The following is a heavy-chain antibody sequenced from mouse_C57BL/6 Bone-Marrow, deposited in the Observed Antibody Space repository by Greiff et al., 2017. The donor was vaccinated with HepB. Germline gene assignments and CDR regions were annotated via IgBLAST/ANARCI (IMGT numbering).Heavy chain of an antibody. Sequence: VQLQQPGAELVKPGASVKLSCKASGYTFTSYWMQWVKQRPGQGLEWIGEIDPSDSYTNYNQKFKGKATLTVDTSSSTAYMQLSSLTSEDSAVYYCARFPPRGSSYWGQGTTLTVSS. CDR1: GYTFTSYW. D-gene: IGHD1-1*01. V-gene: IGHV1-50*01. J-gene: IGHJ2*01. CDR2: IDPSDSYT. CDR3: ARFPPRGSSY.